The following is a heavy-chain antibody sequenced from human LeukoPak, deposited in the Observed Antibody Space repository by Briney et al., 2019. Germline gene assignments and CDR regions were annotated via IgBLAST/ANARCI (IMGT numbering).Heavy chain of an antibody. V-gene: IGHV3-43*01. D-gene: IGHD3-10*01. CDR2: ISWDGGNT. CDR3: AKGYRIVSGSLDY. J-gene: IGHJ4*02. Sequence: GGSLRLSCAASGFTFDDYTMHWVRQAPGKGLEWVSLISWDGGNTFYADSVKGRFTISRDNSKNSLYLQMNSLRTEDTALYYCAKGYRIVSGSLDYWGQGSLVTVSS. CDR1: GFTFDDYT.